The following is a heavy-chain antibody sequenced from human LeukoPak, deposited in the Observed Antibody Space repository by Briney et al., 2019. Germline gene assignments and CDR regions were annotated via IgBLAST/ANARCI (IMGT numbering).Heavy chain of an antibody. J-gene: IGHJ3*02. CDR3: ASDRSCGGDCNEAFDI. CDR1: GFSFVSYW. CDR2: IRQDGSEK. D-gene: IGHD2-21*02. Sequence: SGGSLRLSCAASGFSFVSYWMSWVRQAPGKGLEWVANIRQDGSEKYYEDSVKGRFTISRDNAKNSLYLQMNSLRAEDTAVYYCASDRSCGGDCNEAFDIWGQGTMVTVSS. V-gene: IGHV3-7*01.